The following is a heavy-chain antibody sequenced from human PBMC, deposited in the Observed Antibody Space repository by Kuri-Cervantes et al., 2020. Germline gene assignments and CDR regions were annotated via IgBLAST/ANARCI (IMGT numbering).Heavy chain of an antibody. CDR1: GFTFSSYW. D-gene: IGHD3-10*01. Sequence: GESLKISCAASGFTFSSYWMSRVRQAPGKGLGWVANIKQDGSEKYYVDSVKGRFTISRDNAKNSLYLQMNNLRAEDTTVYYCARAGSRGAYYYYMDVWGKGTTVTVSS. J-gene: IGHJ6*03. CDR2: IKQDGSEK. V-gene: IGHV3-7*01. CDR3: ARAGSRGAYYYYMDV.